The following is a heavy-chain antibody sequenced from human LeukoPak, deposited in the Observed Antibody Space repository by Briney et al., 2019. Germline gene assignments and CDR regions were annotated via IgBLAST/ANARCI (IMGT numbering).Heavy chain of an antibody. J-gene: IGHJ6*02. V-gene: IGHV3-23*01. Sequence: PGGSLRLSCAASGFTFSSYAMSWVRQAPGKGLEWVSAISGSGGSTYYADSVKGRFTISRDNSKNTLYLQMNSLRAEDTALYYCAKDIFGVRKYYYGMDVWGQGTTVTVSS. CDR1: GFTFSSYA. CDR2: ISGSGGST. D-gene: IGHD3-3*01. CDR3: AKDIFGVRKYYYGMDV.